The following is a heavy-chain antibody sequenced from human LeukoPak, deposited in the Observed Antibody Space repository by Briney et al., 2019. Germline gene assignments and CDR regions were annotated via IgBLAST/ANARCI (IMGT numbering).Heavy chain of an antibody. J-gene: IGHJ5*02. CDR2: INAGNGNT. CDR1: GYTFTSYA. V-gene: IGHV1-3*03. CDR3: ARELYYDSSGYYVNWFDP. Sequence: ASVKVSCKASGYTFTSYAMHWVRQAPGQRLEWMGWINAGNGNTKYSQEFQGRVTITRDTSASTAYMELSSLRSEDMAVYYCARELYYDSSGYYVNWFDPWGQGTLVTVSS. D-gene: IGHD3-22*01.